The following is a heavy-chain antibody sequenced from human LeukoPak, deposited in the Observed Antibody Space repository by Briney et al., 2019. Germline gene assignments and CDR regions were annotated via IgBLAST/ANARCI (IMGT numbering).Heavy chain of an antibody. V-gene: IGHV5-10-1*01. CDR2: VDPSDSYT. D-gene: IGHD4/OR15-4a*01. CDR3: ARLYGGNRPPDY. J-gene: IGHJ4*02. CDR1: GYSFTSYW. Sequence: GESLKISCKGSGYSFTSYWINWVRQMPGKGLEWMGRVDPSDSYTNYSPSFEGHVTISADKSISTAYLQWSSLKASDTAMYYCARLYGGNRPPDYWGQGTLVTVSS.